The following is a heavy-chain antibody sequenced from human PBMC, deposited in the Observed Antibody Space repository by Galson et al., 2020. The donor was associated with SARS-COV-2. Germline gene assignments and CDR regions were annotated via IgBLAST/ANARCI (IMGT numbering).Heavy chain of an antibody. J-gene: IGHJ4*02. CDR2: LDTSSTYI. CDR1: GFAFSSYT. CDR3: ARSPPASTSGTSLYFDY. V-gene: IGHV3-21*01. D-gene: IGHD3-10*01. Sequence: GESLKISCAASGFAFSSYTMNWVRQAPGKGLEWVASLDTSSTYIYHADSLKGRFTISRDNAENSLYLQMNSLRAEDTAVYYCARSPPASTSGTSLYFDYWGPGTPVPVSS.